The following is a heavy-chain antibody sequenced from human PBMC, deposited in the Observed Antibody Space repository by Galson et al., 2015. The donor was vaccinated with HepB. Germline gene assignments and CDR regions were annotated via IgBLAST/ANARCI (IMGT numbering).Heavy chain of an antibody. J-gene: IGHJ4*02. CDR2: ISSSSTTI. D-gene: IGHD6-19*01. CDR1: GFTFNSYS. CDR3: ARDYSSGWAIFDY. Sequence: SLRLSCAASGFTFNSYSMNWVRQAPGKGLEWVSCISSSSTTIYYADSVKGRFTISRDNAKNSLYLQMNSLRAEDTAVYYCARDYSSGWAIFDYWGQGTLVTVSS. V-gene: IGHV3-48*04.